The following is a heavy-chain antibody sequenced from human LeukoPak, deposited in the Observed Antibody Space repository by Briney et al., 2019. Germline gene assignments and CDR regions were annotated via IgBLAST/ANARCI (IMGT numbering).Heavy chain of an antibody. CDR3: ARHLRSGGYGSLGDAFDI. J-gene: IGHJ3*02. Sequence: GESLKISCEGSGYRFTKYWIGWVRQMPGKGLEWMGSIYPGDSNSRYSPSFEGQVSISVDKSISTAYLQWSSLKASDTAMYYCARHLRSGGYGSLGDAFDIWGQGTMVTVSS. CDR2: IYPGDSNS. V-gene: IGHV5-51*01. D-gene: IGHD1-26*01. CDR1: GYRFTKYW.